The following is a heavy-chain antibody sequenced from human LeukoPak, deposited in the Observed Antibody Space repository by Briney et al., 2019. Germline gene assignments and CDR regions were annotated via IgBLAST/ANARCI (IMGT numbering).Heavy chain of an antibody. Sequence: PGGSLRLSCAASGFTFSSYSMNWVRQAPGKGLEWVSSISSSSSYIYYADSVKGRFTISRDNSKDTLYLQMDSLRAEDTALYYCAGIRGYSYGSTLHGDDAFDIWGQGTMVTVSS. J-gene: IGHJ3*02. CDR1: GFTFSSYS. CDR3: AGIRGYSYGSTLHGDDAFDI. V-gene: IGHV3-21*01. D-gene: IGHD5-18*01. CDR2: ISSSSSYI.